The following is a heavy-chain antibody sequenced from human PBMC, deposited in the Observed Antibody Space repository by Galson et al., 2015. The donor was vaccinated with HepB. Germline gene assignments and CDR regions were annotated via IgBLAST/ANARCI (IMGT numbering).Heavy chain of an antibody. Sequence: SLRLSCAASGFTFSSYWMHWVRQAPGKGLVWVSRISSDGSSTSYADSVKGRFTISRDNAKNTLYLQMNSLRAEDTAVYYCARDLDGYNLEGIDYWGQGILVTVSS. V-gene: IGHV3-74*01. CDR2: ISSDGSST. CDR3: ARDLDGYNLEGIDY. D-gene: IGHD5-24*01. J-gene: IGHJ4*02. CDR1: GFTFSSYW.